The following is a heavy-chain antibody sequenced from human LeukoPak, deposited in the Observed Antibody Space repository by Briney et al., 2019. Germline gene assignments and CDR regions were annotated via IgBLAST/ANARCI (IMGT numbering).Heavy chain of an antibody. CDR2: IHNSGRT. Sequence: SETLSLTCTVSGGSINHYYWSWIRQPPGKGLEWIAYIHNSGRTNYNPSLKSRVTISVDTSKNQVSLKLSSVTAADTAVYYCARGARYCSGGSCLDYWGQGTLITVSS. J-gene: IGHJ4*02. V-gene: IGHV4-59*01. CDR1: GGSINHYY. D-gene: IGHD2-15*01. CDR3: ARGARYCSGGSCLDY.